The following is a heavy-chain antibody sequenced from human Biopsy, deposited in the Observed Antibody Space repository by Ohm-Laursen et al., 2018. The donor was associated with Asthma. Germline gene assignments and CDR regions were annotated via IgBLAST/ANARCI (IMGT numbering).Heavy chain of an antibody. CDR3: ARGDSSNWSHYYFDY. CDR1: GFAVSRDH. Sequence: LSLTCATPGFAVSRDHMFWVRQAPGKGLEWVSVIYSGGTSHTADSVRDRFTISRDYSKNTLYLQMHSLRAEDTAVYYCARGDSSNWSHYYFDYWGQGTLVTVSS. CDR2: IYSGGTS. V-gene: IGHV3-53*01. J-gene: IGHJ4*02. D-gene: IGHD3-22*01.